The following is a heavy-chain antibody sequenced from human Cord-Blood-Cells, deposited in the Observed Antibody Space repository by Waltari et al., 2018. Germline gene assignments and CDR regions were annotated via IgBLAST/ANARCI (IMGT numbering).Heavy chain of an antibody. J-gene: IGHJ4*02. CDR1: GFTFSSYA. CDR2: IRGSGGST. CDR3: AKGGLIAAADY. Sequence: EVQLLESGGGLVQPGGSLRLSCAASGFTFSSYALSWVRQAPGKGVEWVSAIRGSGGSTYYADSGKDRFTISRDNSKNTLYLQMNSLRAEDTAVYYCAKGGLIAAADYWGQGTLVTVSS. D-gene: IGHD6-13*01. V-gene: IGHV3-23*01.